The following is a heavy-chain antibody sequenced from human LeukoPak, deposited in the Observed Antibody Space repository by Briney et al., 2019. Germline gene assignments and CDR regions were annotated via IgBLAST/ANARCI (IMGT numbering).Heavy chain of an antibody. CDR2: INLNSGGT. V-gene: IGHV1-2*02. D-gene: IGHD4-11*01. J-gene: IGHJ4*02. CDR1: GFTFAGYY. Sequence: ASVKVSCKTSGFTFAGYYVHWVRQAPGQGLEWMGWINLNSGGTTYAQNFQGRVTMTRDTSISTAYMELSRLRSDDTAVYFCAKDAVTVATPYFDFWGQGTLVTVSS. CDR3: AKDAVTVATPYFDF.